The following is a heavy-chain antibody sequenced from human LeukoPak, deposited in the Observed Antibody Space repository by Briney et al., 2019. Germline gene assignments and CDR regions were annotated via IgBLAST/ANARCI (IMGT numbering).Heavy chain of an antibody. J-gene: IGHJ4*02. D-gene: IGHD3-22*01. V-gene: IGHV1-18*01. CDR2: ISVYNGNT. CDR1: GYTLTNNA. CDR3: ARNHPYYYDSNGLYYFDY. Sequence: ASVKVSCKTSGYTLTNNAITWVRRAPGQGLEWLGWISVYNGNTNHAQKLQGRVTMTTDTFTTTVYMELRSLRSDDTAVYYCARNHPYYYDSNGLYYFDYWGQGTLVTVSS.